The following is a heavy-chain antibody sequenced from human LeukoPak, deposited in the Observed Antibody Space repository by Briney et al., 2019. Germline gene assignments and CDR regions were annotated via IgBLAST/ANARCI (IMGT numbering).Heavy chain of an antibody. CDR3: AKVPSYDYGDYFDY. Sequence: GRSLRLSCAASGFTFTTYAMNWVRQAPGKGLEWVSAISGSGGSTYYADSVKGRFTISRDNSKNTLYLQMNSLRAGDTAVYYCAKVPSYDYGDYFDYWGQGTLVTVSS. CDR2: ISGSGGST. D-gene: IGHD4-17*01. V-gene: IGHV3-23*01. J-gene: IGHJ4*02. CDR1: GFTFTTYA.